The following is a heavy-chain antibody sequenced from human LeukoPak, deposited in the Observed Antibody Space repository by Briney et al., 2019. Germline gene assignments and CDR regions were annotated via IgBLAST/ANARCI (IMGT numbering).Heavy chain of an antibody. CDR2: IKSKTDGGTT. D-gene: IGHD5-24*01. V-gene: IGHV3-15*01. Sequence: KSGGSLRLSCAASGFSFSNAWMSWVRQAPGKGLEWVGHIKSKTDGGTTDYPAPVKGRFTISRDDSKNTLYLQMNSLRTEDTALYYCATESYSNGYNFWGQGTLVAVSS. CDR1: GFSFSNAW. J-gene: IGHJ4*02. CDR3: ATESYSNGYNF.